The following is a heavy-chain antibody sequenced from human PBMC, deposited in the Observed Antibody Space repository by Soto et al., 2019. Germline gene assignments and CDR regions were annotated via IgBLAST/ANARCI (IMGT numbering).Heavy chain of an antibody. V-gene: IGHV3-49*03. CDR1: GFTFGDYA. J-gene: IGHJ6*03. CDR2: IRSKAYGGTT. Sequence: GGSLRLSCTASGFTFGDYAMSWFRQAPGKGLEWVGFIRSKAYGGTTEYAASVKGRFTISRDDSKSIAYPQMNSLKTEDTAVYYCTRDRGYCSGGSCSGIYYYYMDVWGKGTTVTVSS. D-gene: IGHD2-15*01. CDR3: TRDRGYCSGGSCSGIYYYYMDV.